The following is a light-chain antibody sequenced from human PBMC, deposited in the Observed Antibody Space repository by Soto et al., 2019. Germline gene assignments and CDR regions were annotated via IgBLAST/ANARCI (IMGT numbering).Light chain of an antibody. V-gene: IGKV3-20*01. CDR3: QQYGSSPVT. CDR1: QSVSSSY. Sequence: ENVLTQSPGTLSLSPGERATLSCRASQSVSSSYLAWYQQKPGQAPRLLIYGASSRATGIPDRFSGSGSGTDFTLTISRLEPEDFAVYYCQQYGSSPVTFGQGTKVDI. CDR2: GAS. J-gene: IGKJ1*01.